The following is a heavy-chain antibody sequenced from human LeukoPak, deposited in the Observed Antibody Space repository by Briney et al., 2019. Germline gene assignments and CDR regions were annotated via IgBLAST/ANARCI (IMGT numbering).Heavy chain of an antibody. J-gene: IGHJ4*02. Sequence: GASVKVSCKASGYTFTSYDINWVRQATGQGLEWMGWMNPNSGNTGYAQKFQGRVTMTRNTSISTAYMELSSLRSEDTAVYYCARYQLLWFGELSNYWGQGTLVTVSS. CDR1: GYTFTSYD. V-gene: IGHV1-8*01. D-gene: IGHD3-10*01. CDR3: ARYQLLWFGELSNY. CDR2: MNPNSGNT.